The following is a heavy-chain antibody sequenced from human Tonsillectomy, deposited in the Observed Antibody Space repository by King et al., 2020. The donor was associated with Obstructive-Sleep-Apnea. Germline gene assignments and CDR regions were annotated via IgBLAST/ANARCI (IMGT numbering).Heavy chain of an antibody. J-gene: IGHJ6*02. D-gene: IGHD2-21*02. CDR1: GGTLRSYA. V-gene: IGHV1-69*01. CDR2: IIPMFGST. CDR3: SRANCGGDCHSGYYYVMDV. Sequence: QLVQSGAEVKKPGSSVKVSCKASGGTLRSYAISWVRQAPGQGLEWMGGIIPMFGSTNYAQKFQGRVTITADESTSTAYMELSSLRSEDTALYYCSRANCGGDCHSGYYYVMDVWGQGTAVTVSS.